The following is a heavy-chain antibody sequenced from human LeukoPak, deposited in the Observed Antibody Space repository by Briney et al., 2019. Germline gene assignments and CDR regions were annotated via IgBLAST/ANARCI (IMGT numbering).Heavy chain of an antibody. V-gene: IGHV3-48*01. CDR3: ARQIAAAAPIY. J-gene: IGHJ4*02. D-gene: IGHD6-13*01. CDR2: ISSSGSTI. Sequence: GSLTLSCAASGIILSSYSMNWVRQAPGKGLEWVSYISSSGSTIYYADSVKGRFTISRDNAKNSLYLQMNSLRAEDTAVYYCARQIAAAAPIYWGQGTLVTVSS. CDR1: GIILSSYS.